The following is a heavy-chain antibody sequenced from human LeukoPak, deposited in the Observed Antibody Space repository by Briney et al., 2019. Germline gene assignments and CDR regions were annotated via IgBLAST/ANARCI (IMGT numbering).Heavy chain of an antibody. CDR1: SGSVSSGSYY. J-gene: IGHJ4*02. V-gene: IGHV4-61*01. Sequence: SDTLSLTCTVSSGSVSSGSYYWSWIRQPPGKGLEWIGYIYYSGSTNYNPSLKSRVTISVDTSKNQFSLNLSSVTAADTAKYYCARDRSGGDYDLDYWGQGTLVTVSS. CDR2: IYYSGST. D-gene: IGHD4-17*01. CDR3: ARDRSGGDYDLDY.